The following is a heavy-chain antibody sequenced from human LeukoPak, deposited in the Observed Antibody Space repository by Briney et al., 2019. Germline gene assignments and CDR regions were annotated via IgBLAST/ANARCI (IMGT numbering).Heavy chain of an antibody. V-gene: IGHV1-2*02. CDR3: ALHTSHFYLDY. D-gene: IGHD2-2*01. CDR2: INPNSGGT. Sequence: GASVKVSCKASGSTFTDYYLHWVRQAPGQGLEWMGWINPNSGGTNYAQMFQGRVTVTRDTSINTAYMELTRLTSDDTAVYYCALHTSHFYLDYWGQGTLVTVSS. CDR1: GSTFTDYY. J-gene: IGHJ4*02.